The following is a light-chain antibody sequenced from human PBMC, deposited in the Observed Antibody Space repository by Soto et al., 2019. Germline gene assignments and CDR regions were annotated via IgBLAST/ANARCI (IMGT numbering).Light chain of an antibody. Sequence: HSALTQPASVSGSPGQSITVSCTGTSSDVGGYNYVSWYQHHPGKAPKLMIFEVSNRPSGVSIRFSGSKSGNTASLTISGLQAEDEAYYYCSSYTSSSSVVFGGGTKLTVL. CDR2: EVS. CDR3: SSYTSSSSVV. CDR1: SSDVGGYNY. J-gene: IGLJ2*01. V-gene: IGLV2-14*01.